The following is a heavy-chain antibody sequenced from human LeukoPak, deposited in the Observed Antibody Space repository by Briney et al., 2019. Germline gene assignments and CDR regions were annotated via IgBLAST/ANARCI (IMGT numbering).Heavy chain of an antibody. D-gene: IGHD3-9*01. CDR3: ARGAYYNTLTGYRGEILGFDF. V-gene: IGHV3-30*03. Sequence: TGGSLRLSCAASGFTFSSYGMHWVRQAPGKGLEWVAVISYDGSNKYYADSVKGRFTISRDNSKNTLYLQMNSLRAEDTAVYYCARGAYYNTLTGYRGEILGFDFWGQGTLVTFSS. CDR2: ISYDGSNK. J-gene: IGHJ4*02. CDR1: GFTFSSYG.